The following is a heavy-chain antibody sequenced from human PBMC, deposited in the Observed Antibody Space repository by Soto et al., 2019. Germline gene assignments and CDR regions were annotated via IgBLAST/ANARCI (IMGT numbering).Heavy chain of an antibody. D-gene: IGHD3-10*01. CDR1: GYSFTSYW. V-gene: IGHV5-51*01. CDR3: AGGGVRGVITRTRDYYGMHV. CDR2: IYPGDSDT. Sequence: GESLKISCKGSGYSFTSYWIGWVRQMPGKGLEWMGIIYPGDSDTRYSPSFQGQVTISADKSIGTAYLQWSSLKASDTAMYYCAGGGVRGVITRTRDYYGMHVWGQGTTVTVSS. J-gene: IGHJ6*02.